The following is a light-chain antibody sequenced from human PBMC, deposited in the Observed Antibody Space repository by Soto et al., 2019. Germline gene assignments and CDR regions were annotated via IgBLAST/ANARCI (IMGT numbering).Light chain of an antibody. Sequence: QSALTQPASVSGSPGQSITISCTGTSSDVGGYNYVSWYQQHPGKAPKLMIYDVSNRPSGVSNCFSGSKSGNTASLTISGRQAEDEADYYCSSYTSSSTQVFGGGTKLTVL. V-gene: IGLV2-14*01. CDR2: DVS. J-gene: IGLJ3*02. CDR3: SSYTSSSTQV. CDR1: SSDVGGYNY.